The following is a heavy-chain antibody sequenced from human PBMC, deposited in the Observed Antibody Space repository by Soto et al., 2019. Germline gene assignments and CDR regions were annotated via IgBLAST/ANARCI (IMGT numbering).Heavy chain of an antibody. CDR2: IEDTGST. CDR3: ARGRHCTSTSCFGFPSIWFDX. D-gene: IGHD2-2*01. CDR1: GRPITGDY. V-gene: IGHV4-59*01. Sequence: PSETLSLTSTVSGRPITGDYWGWIRQPPGKALEYILHIEDTGSTRYNPSLTSLVTISLDTSRDQCSLKLTSVNAADTAVYYCARGRHCTSTSCFGFPSIWFDXWGQVTLFTVSX. J-gene: IGHJ5*02.